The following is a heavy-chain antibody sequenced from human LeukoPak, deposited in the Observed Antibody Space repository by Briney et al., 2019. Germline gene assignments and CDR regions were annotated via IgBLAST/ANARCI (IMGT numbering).Heavy chain of an antibody. Sequence: SETLSLTCTVSGGSISSYYWGWIRQPPGKGLEWIGSIYHSGSTYYNPSLKSRVTISVDTSKNQFSLKLSSVTAADTAVYYCARGLYYDFWSGYYPFDYWGQGTLVTVSS. CDR3: ARGLYYDFWSGYYPFDY. CDR2: IYHSGST. V-gene: IGHV4-38-2*02. D-gene: IGHD3-3*01. CDR1: GGSISSYY. J-gene: IGHJ4*02.